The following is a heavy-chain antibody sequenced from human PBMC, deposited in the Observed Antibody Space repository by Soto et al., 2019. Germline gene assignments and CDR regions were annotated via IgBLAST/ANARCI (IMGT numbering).Heavy chain of an antibody. CDR3: AKEGPITNWYFDY. CDR1: GFTFSNYG. V-gene: IGHV3-30*18. J-gene: IGHJ4*02. D-gene: IGHD1-1*01. Sequence: QVQLVESGGGVVQPGRSLRLSCAASGFTFSNYGMHWVRQAPGKGLEWVIVISYDGNVAYYADSVKGRFTISRDNSKNTLYLQMNGRRTEDTAMYYCAKEGPITNWYFDYWGQGTLVTVSS. CDR2: ISYDGNVA.